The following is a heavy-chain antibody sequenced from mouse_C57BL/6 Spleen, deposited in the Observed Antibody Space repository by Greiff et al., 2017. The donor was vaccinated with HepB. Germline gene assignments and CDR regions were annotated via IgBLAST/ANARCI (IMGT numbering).Heavy chain of an antibody. Sequence: QVQLQQSGPELVKPGASVKISCKASGYAFSSSWMNWVKQRPGKGLEWIGRIYPGDGDTNYNGKFKGKATLTADKSSSTAYMQLSSLTSEDSAVYFCARRDDYDEGVDYWGQGTTLTVSS. CDR3: ARRDDYDEGVDY. D-gene: IGHD2-4*01. CDR2: IYPGDGDT. J-gene: IGHJ2*01. CDR1: GYAFSSSW. V-gene: IGHV1-82*01.